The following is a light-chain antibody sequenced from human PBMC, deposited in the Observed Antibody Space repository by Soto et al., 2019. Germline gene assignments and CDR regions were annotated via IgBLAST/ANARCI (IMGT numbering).Light chain of an antibody. V-gene: IGKV3-20*01. J-gene: IGKJ2*01. CDR2: GAS. Sequence: EIVLTQSPGTLSLSPGERDTLSCRASQSVSSSYLAWYQQKSGQAPRLLIYGASSRATGSPDRFSGRGSGTDFTLTISRLEPEDFAVYYCQQYGSSYTFGHGTKLEMK. CDR3: QQYGSSYT. CDR1: QSVSSSY.